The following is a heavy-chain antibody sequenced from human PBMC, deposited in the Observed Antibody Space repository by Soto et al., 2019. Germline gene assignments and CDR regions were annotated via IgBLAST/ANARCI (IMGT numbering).Heavy chain of an antibody. Sequence: WVRQAPGKGLEWVSSISESSSYIYYGDSVKGRFTISRDNAKNSLYLQMNSLRVEDTAVYYCATYNKTSRPFHYWGQGTLVTVSS. J-gene: IGHJ4*02. V-gene: IGHV3-21*01. CDR3: ATYNKTSRPFHY. D-gene: IGHD1-20*01. CDR2: ISESSSYI.